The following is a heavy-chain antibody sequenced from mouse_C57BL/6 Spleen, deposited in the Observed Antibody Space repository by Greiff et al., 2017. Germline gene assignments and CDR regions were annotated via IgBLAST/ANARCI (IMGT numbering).Heavy chain of an antibody. D-gene: IGHD1-1*01. V-gene: IGHV14-4*01. J-gene: IGHJ1*03. Sequence: EVQGVESGAELVRPGASVKLSCTASGFNIKDDYMHWVKQRPEQGLEWIGWIDPENGDTEYASKFQGKATITADTSSNTAYLQLSSLTSEDTAVYYCTHLYYYGSSYTWYFDVWGTGTTVTVSS. CDR1: GFNIKDDY. CDR2: IDPENGDT. CDR3: THLYYYGSSYTWYFDV.